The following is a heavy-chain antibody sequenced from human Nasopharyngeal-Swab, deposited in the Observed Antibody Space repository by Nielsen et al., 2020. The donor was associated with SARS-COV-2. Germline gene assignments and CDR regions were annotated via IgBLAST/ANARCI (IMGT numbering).Heavy chain of an antibody. CDR3: ARGSGGMDV. CDR2: IKQDGSEK. Sequence: GESLKISCAASGFTFSSYWMSWVRQAPGKGLEWVANIKQDGSEKYYVDSVKGRFTISRDNAKNSLYLQMNSLRAEDTAVYYCARGSGGMDVWGKGTTVTVSS. D-gene: IGHD3-16*01. V-gene: IGHV3-7*01. J-gene: IGHJ6*04. CDR1: GFTFSSYW.